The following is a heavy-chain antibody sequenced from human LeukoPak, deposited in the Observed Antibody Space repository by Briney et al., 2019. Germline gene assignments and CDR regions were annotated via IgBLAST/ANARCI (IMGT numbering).Heavy chain of an antibody. D-gene: IGHD6-19*01. CDR1: GGSISSGSYY. V-gene: IGHV4-61*09. CDR3: ARAGGGVGWYGTIDP. CDR2: LYTSGST. Sequence: SETLSLTCTVSGGSISSGSYYWTWIRQPAGKGLEWIGHLYTSGSTTYNPSLQSRVTISADTSRNQFSLRLTSVTAADTAVYYCARAGGGVGWYGTIDPWGQGILVTVSS. J-gene: IGHJ5*02.